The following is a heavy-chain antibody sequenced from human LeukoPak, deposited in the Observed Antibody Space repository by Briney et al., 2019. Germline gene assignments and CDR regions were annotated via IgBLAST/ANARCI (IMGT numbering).Heavy chain of an antibody. Sequence: PGGSLRLSCAASGFTFSDYCMNWIRQAPGKGLEWVSYISSSSSYTNYADSVKGRFTISRDNAMNSLYLQMNSLRAEDTAVYYCARLISGAFSDDWGQGTLVTVSS. CDR3: ARLISGAFSDD. CDR1: GFTFSDYC. CDR2: ISSSSSYT. V-gene: IGHV3-11*03. J-gene: IGHJ4*02. D-gene: IGHD2/OR15-2a*01.